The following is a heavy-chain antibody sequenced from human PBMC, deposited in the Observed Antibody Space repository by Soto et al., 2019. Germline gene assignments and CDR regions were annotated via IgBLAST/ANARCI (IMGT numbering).Heavy chain of an antibody. V-gene: IGHV4-30-2*01. CDR1: GGSISSGGYS. Sequence: ASETLSLTCAVSGGSISSGGYSWSWIRQPPGKGLEWIGYIYHSGSTYYNPSLKSRVTISVDTSKNQFSLKLSSVTAADTAVYYCARDGDGYPFDYWGQGTLVTVSS. CDR3: ARDGDGYPFDY. J-gene: IGHJ4*02. D-gene: IGHD5-12*01. CDR2: IYHSGST.